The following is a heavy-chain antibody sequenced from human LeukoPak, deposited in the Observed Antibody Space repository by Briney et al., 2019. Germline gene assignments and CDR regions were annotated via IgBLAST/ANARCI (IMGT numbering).Heavy chain of an antibody. CDR3: ARGGYYDSSGYYRFDY. CDR2: IIPIFGTA. J-gene: IGHJ4*02. D-gene: IGHD3-22*01. V-gene: IGHV1-69*05. CDR1: GGTFSSYA. Sequence: ASVKVSCKASGGTFSSYAISRVRQAPGQGLEWMGGIIPIFGTANYAQKFQGRVTITTDESTSTAYMELSSLRSEDTAVYYCARGGYYDSSGYYRFDYWGQGTLVTVSS.